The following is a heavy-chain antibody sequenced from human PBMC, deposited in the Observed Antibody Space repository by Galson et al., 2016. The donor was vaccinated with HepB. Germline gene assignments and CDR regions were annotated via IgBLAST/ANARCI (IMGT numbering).Heavy chain of an antibody. J-gene: IGHJ4*02. D-gene: IGHD3-10*01. Sequence: SETLSLTCVASGGSVSTSSSWWSGVRQPPGEGLEWIGEIYHTGNTNYNPSLKSRVTISVDRAKNQFSLNLISVTAADTAVYYCFGDPMGFGEFGPDYWGQGTLVTVSS. V-gene: IGHV4/OR15-8*02. CDR1: GGSVSTSSSW. CDR3: FGDPMGFGEFGPDY. CDR2: IYHTGNT.